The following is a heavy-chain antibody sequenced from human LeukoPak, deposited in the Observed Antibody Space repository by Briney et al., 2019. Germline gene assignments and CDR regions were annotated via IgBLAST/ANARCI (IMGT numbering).Heavy chain of an antibody. CDR3: ARIPKTTYFDY. V-gene: IGHV3-53*01. CDR1: GFTVSSKY. J-gene: IGHJ4*02. D-gene: IGHD4-17*01. Sequence: GGSLRLSCAASGFTVSSKYMSWVRQAPGRGLEWVSVIYSGGSTDYADSVKGRFTISRDNSENTLHLQMNSLRAEDTAVYYCARIPKTTYFDYWGQGTLVTVSS. CDR2: IYSGGST.